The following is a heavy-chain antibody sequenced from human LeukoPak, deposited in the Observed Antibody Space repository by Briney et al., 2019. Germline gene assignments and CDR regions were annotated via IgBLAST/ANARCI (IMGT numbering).Heavy chain of an antibody. CDR2: IYYSGST. V-gene: IGHV4-59*01. D-gene: IGHD3-10*01. J-gene: IGHJ4*02. CDR1: GGSICSYY. CDR3: ARTRLETDEFYFDY. Sequence: SETLSLTCTVSGGSICSYYWSWIRQPPGKGLEWIGYIYYSGSTNYNPSLKSRVTISVDTSKNQFSLKLSSVTAADTAVYYCARTRLETDEFYFDYWGQGTLVTVSS.